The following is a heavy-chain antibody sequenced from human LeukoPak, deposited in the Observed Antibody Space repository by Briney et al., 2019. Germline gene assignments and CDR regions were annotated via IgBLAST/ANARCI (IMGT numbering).Heavy chain of an antibody. J-gene: IGHJ3*02. Sequence: GGSLRLSCAASGFTFSSYGMHWVRQAPGKGLEWVAVISYDGSNKYYADSVKGRLTISRDNSKNTLYLQMNSLRAEDTAVYYCAKGSGRIAARPFGYAFDIWGQGTMVTVSS. CDR1: GFTFSSYG. CDR3: AKGSGRIAARPFGYAFDI. CDR2: ISYDGSNK. V-gene: IGHV3-30*18. D-gene: IGHD6-6*01.